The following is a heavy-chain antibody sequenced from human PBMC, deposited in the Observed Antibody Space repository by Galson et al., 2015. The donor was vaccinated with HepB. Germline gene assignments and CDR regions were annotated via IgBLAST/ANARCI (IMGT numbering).Heavy chain of an antibody. J-gene: IGHJ5*02. D-gene: IGHD2-15*01. Sequence: SLRLSCAASGFTFSDYYMSWIRQAPGKGLEWVSYISSSGSTIYYADSVKGRFTISRDNAKNSLYLQMNSLRAEDTAVYYCARDKGYCSGGSCYSGYNWFDPWGQGTLVTVSS. V-gene: IGHV3-11*01. CDR3: ARDKGYCSGGSCYSGYNWFDP. CDR2: ISSSGSTI. CDR1: GFTFSDYY.